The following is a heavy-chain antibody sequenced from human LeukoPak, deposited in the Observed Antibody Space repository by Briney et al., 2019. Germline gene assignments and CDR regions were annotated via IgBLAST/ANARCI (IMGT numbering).Heavy chain of an antibody. CDR2: IYYSKIT. Sequence: SETLSLTCTVSGGSISSSSAYWGWIRQPPGKGLEWIGSIYYSKITYYNPSPKSRVTISADTSKNQSSLTLGSVSATDTAVYYCVSPRGFSYGYFDYWGQGTLVTVSS. J-gene: IGHJ4*02. V-gene: IGHV4-39*01. D-gene: IGHD5-18*01. CDR3: VSPRGFSYGYFDY. CDR1: GGSISSSSAY.